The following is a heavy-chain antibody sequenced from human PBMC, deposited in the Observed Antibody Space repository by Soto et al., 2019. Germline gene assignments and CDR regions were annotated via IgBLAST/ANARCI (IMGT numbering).Heavy chain of an antibody. CDR3: ASGRIVEGTVDYYYYGMDV. Sequence: QVQLVQSGAEVKKPGSSVKVSCKASGGTFSSYAISWVRQAPGQGLEWMGGSIPIFGTANYAQKFQGRVTITADESTSTAYMELSSLRSEDTAVYYCASGRIVEGTVDYYYYGMDVWGQGTTVTVSS. CDR2: SIPIFGTA. V-gene: IGHV1-69*12. CDR1: GGTFSSYA. D-gene: IGHD1-26*01. J-gene: IGHJ6*02.